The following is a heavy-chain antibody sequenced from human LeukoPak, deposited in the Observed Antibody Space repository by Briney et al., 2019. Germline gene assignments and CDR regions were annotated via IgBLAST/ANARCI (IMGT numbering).Heavy chain of an antibody. CDR2: IIPIFGTA. D-gene: IGHD3-22*01. CDR1: GCTFSSYS. CDR3: ARASGYYYDSSGYYYDLDY. V-gene: IGHV1-69*05. J-gene: IGHJ4*02. Sequence: ASVKVSCKASGCTFSSYSISWVRQAPGQGLEWMGGIIPIFGTANYAQKFQVRVTITTDESTSTAYMELSSLRSEETAVYYCARASGYYYDSSGYYYDLDYWGQGTLVTVSS.